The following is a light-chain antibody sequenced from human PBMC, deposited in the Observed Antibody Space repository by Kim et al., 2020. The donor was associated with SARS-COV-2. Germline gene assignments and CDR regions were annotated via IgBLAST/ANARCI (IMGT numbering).Light chain of an antibody. CDR1: ASGRKS. V-gene: IGLV3-21*04. CDR2: YDS. J-gene: IGLJ2*01. CDR3: QVWDSSSDHVV. Sequence: AARKTGTLTCGRHASGRKSVYWYQQKPGQAPVLVFYYDSDRNSGIPERFSGSDGGNAATLTSRWVGGGDEADFYCQVWDSSSDHVVFGGGTQLTVL.